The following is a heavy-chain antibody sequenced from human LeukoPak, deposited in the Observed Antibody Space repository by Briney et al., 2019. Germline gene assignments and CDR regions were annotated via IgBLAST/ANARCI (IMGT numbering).Heavy chain of an antibody. Sequence: PGGSLRLSCAASGFTSGFTFDDYGMNWVRQVPGKGLEWVSGISRDGGRTGYADSVQGRFTISRDNSRNSLHLQMNSLRVEDTASYYCVKDSNYDFWSGYYKGFDNWGQGTLVTVSS. V-gene: IGHV3-20*04. CDR3: VKDSNYDFWSGYYKGFDN. J-gene: IGHJ4*02. D-gene: IGHD3-3*01. CDR2: ISRDGGRT. CDR1: GFTFDDYG.